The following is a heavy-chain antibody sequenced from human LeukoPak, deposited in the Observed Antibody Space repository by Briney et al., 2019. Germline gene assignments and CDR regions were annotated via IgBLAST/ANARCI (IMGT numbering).Heavy chain of an antibody. D-gene: IGHD2-2*01. V-gene: IGHV1-69*06. Sequence: GASVKVSCKASGGTFSSYAISWVRQAPGQGLEWMGGIIPIFGTANYAQKFQGRVTIIADKSTSTAYMELSSLRSEDTAVYYCAGYCSSTSCYAKYYYYGMDVWGKGTTVTVSS. J-gene: IGHJ6*04. CDR3: AGYCSSTSCYAKYYYYGMDV. CDR2: IIPIFGTA. CDR1: GGTFSSYA.